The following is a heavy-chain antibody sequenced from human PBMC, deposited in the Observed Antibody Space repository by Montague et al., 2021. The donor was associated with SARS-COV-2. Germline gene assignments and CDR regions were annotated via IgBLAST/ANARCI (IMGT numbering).Heavy chain of an antibody. CDR3: AGLGDGVVPSPILGVGPYYSYYYMDV. V-gene: IGHV4-34*01. CDR1: GGSFSTYS. Sequence: SETLSLTCAVHGGSFSTYSWNWIRQPPGTGLEWIGEIHHGGSTNYNPSLKSRVTISADMSKNQFSLKLTSVAAADTAVYYCAGLGDGVVPSPILGVGPYYSYYYMDVWGKGTTVTVSS. J-gene: IGHJ6*03. CDR2: IHHGGST. D-gene: IGHD3-10*01.